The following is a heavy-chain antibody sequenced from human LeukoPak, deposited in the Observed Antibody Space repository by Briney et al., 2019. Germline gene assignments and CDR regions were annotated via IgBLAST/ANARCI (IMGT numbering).Heavy chain of an antibody. Sequence: ASVKVSCKASGYTSTGYYMHWVRQAPGQGLEWMGRINPNSGGTNYAQKFQGRVTMTRDTSISTAYMELSRLRSDDTAVYYCARDRLGYYYGSGSYYPPSYWGQGTLVTVSS. CDR1: GYTSTGYY. J-gene: IGHJ4*02. CDR3: ARDRLGYYYGSGSYYPPSY. D-gene: IGHD3-10*01. V-gene: IGHV1-2*06. CDR2: INPNSGGT.